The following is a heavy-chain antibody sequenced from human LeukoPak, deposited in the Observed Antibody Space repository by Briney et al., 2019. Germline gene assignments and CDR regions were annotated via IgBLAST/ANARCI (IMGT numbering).Heavy chain of an antibody. D-gene: IGHD3-22*01. CDR1: GGSISSYY. J-gene: IGHJ5*02. CDR3: ARIYYYDSSAFFSFDP. CDR2: IYTSGST. V-gene: IGHV4-4*07. Sequence: SETLSLTCTVSGGSISSYYWSWIRQPAGKGLEWIERIYTSGSTNYNPSLKSRVTMSVDTSKNQFSLKLSSVTAADTAVYYCARIYYYDSSAFFSFDPWGQGTLVTVSS.